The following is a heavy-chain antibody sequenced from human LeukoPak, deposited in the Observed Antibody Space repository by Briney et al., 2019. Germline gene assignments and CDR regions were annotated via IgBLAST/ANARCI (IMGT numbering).Heavy chain of an antibody. D-gene: IGHD3-3*01. CDR2: INHGGDT. CDR3: ARITIFGVVTDDAFDV. J-gene: IGHJ3*01. Sequence: SETLSLTCAVYGGSFSGYYYSWIRQPPGEGLEWIGEINHGGDTNYNPSLKSRVTLSVDTSKNQFSLKLSSVTAADTAVYYCARITIFGVVTDDAFDVWGQGTMVTVSS. V-gene: IGHV4-34*01. CDR1: GGSFSGYY.